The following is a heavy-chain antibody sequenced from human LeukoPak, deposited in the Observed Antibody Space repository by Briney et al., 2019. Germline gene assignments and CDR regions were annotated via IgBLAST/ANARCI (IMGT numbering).Heavy chain of an antibody. CDR1: GGSISSGSYY. D-gene: IGHD5-12*01. CDR2: IYTSGST. V-gene: IGHV4-61*02. Sequence: SQTLSLTCTVSGGSISSGSYYWSWIRQPAGKGLEWIGRIYTSGSTNYNPSLKSRVTISVDTSKNQFSLKLSSVTAADTAVYYCARDSGYCTIDYWGQGTLVTVSS. CDR3: ARDSGYCTIDY. J-gene: IGHJ4*02.